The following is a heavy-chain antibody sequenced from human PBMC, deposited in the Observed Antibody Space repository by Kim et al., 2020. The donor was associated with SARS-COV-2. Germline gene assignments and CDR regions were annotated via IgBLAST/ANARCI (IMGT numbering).Heavy chain of an antibody. D-gene: IGHD1-1*01. CDR2: IYYSGDT. J-gene: IGHJ5*01. CDR1: GGSIISKGYY. Sequence: SETLSLTCTVSGGSIISKGYYWGWIRQPPGKGLEFIGTIYYSGDTYYSPSLRSRVLLSTDTSTNQVYLQLTFVTASDTAVYFCASHRFPQEQLRGGGWF. V-gene: IGHV4-39*01. CDR3: ASHRFPQEQLRGGGWF.